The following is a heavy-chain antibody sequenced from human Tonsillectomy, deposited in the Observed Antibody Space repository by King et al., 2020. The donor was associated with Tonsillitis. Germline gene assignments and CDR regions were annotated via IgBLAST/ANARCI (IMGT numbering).Heavy chain of an antibody. J-gene: IGHJ4*02. CDR3: ARGGGEYCSSTRCYPDC. D-gene: IGHD2-2*01. Sequence: AQLVQSGGGLIQPGGSLRLSCAASGFTVSSNYLTWVRQPPGKGLEWVSVIYSGGTTYYANSVKGRFTISRDISKNTLYLQMNSLRAEDTAVYYCARGGGEYCSSTRCYPDCWGQGTLVTVSS. CDR2: IYSGGTT. CDR1: GFTVSSNY. V-gene: IGHV3-53*01.